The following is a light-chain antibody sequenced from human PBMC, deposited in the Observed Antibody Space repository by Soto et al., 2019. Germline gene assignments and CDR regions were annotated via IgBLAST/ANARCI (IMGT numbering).Light chain of an antibody. CDR1: SSDVGGYNL. V-gene: IGLV2-23*02. CDR2: EVT. Sequence: QSALTQPASVSGSPGQSITISCTGTSSDVGGYNLVSWYQHHPGKAPKLIIYEVTKRPSGVSNRFSASKSGNTASLTISGLQAEDEANYYCCSYAGSSTVVFGGVTKLTVL. J-gene: IGLJ2*01. CDR3: CSYAGSSTVV.